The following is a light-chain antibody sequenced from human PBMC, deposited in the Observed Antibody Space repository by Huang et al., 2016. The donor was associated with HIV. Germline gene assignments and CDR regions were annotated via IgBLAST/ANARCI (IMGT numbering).Light chain of an antibody. CDR2: GAS. Sequence: EIVMTQSPATLSVSPGERVILSCRTSQSVSTNLAWYQQKRGQPPRLLIYGASTRATDTPSRFRGSGSGKEFTLTISSLQPEDFAVYSCQHYKTFGRGTKLEIK. CDR3: QHYKT. V-gene: IGKV3-15*01. CDR1: QSVSTN. J-gene: IGKJ2*01.